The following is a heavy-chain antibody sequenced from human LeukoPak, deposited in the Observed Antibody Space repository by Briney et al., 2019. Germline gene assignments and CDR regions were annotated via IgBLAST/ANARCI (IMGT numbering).Heavy chain of an antibody. V-gene: IGHV3-53*01. CDR2: IYSGGST. CDR1: GFTVSSNY. Sequence: GGSLRLSCAASGFTVSSNYMSWVRQAPGKGLEWVSVIYSGGSTYYADSVKGRFTISRDNSKNTLYLQMNSLRAEDTAVYYCARGLVGATTSAFDIWGQGIMVTVSS. CDR3: ARGLVGATTSAFDI. D-gene: IGHD1-26*01. J-gene: IGHJ3*02.